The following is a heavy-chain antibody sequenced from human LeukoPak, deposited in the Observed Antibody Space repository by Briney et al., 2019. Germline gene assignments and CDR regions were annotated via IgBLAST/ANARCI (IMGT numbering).Heavy chain of an antibody. D-gene: IGHD5-12*01. J-gene: IGHJ3*02. CDR3: ARVGGSGYDYDAFDI. CDR2: IYYSGST. CDR1: GGSISSGGYY. Sequence: SQTLSLTCTVSGGSISSGGYYWSWIRQHPGKGLEWIGYIYYSGSTYYNPSLKSRVTISVDTSKNQFSLKLSSVTAADTAVYYRARVGGSGYDYDAFDIWGQGTMVTVSS. V-gene: IGHV4-31*03.